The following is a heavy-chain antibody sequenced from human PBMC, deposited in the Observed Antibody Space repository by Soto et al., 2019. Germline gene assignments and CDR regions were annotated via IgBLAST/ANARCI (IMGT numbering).Heavy chain of an antibody. V-gene: IGHV4-30-2*01. CDR3: ARGGLLPDY. Sequence: SETLSLTCAVSGGSISSGGYCWSWIRQPPGKGLEWIGYISHSGSTYYNPSLKSRVTISVDRSKNQFSLKLSSVTAADTAVYYCARGGLLPDYWGQGTLVTVSS. CDR2: ISHSGST. CDR1: GGSISSGGYC. D-gene: IGHD6-19*01. J-gene: IGHJ4*02.